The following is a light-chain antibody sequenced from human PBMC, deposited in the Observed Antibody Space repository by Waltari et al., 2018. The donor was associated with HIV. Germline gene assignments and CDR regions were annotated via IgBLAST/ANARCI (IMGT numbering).Light chain of an antibody. J-gene: IGLJ2*01. V-gene: IGLV3-25*03. CDR1: VLATLY. CDR2: KDT. CDR3: QSGDGWQNYEAV. Sequence: SFELTHPPSLSVSPGQTATPTCPGHVLATLYGHWYQVKPGQAPVGVNYKDTERPPGIPERVSGSTSGTTATVTIAGVLGEDDADYYCQSGDGWQNYEAVFGGGTKVTVL.